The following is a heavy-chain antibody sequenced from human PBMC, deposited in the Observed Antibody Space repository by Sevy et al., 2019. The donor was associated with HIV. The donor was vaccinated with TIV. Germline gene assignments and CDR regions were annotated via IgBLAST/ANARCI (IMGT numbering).Heavy chain of an antibody. J-gene: IGHJ6*02. CDR3: ASERDYSNYGEYYGMDV. Sequence: GGSLRLSCAASGFTFSSYGMHWVRQAPGKGLEWVAVIWYDGTNKYYADSVQGRFTISRDNSKNTLYLQMNSLRAEDTSVYYCASERDYSNYGEYYGMDVWGQGTTVTVSS. V-gene: IGHV3-33*01. CDR1: GFTFSSYG. CDR2: IWYDGTNK. D-gene: IGHD4-4*01.